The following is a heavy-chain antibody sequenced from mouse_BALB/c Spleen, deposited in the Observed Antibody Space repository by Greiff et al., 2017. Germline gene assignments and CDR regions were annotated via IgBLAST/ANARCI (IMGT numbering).Heavy chain of an antibody. D-gene: IGHD2-3*01. CDR2: IWAGGST. J-gene: IGHJ3*01. Sequence: VQGVESGPGLVAPSQSLSITCTVSGFSLTSYGVHWVRQPPGKGLEWLGVIWAGGSTNYNSALMSRLSISKDNSKSQVFLKMNSLQTDDTAMYYCARGEDGSFAYWGQGTLVTVSA. CDR1: GFSLTSYG. CDR3: ARGEDGSFAY. V-gene: IGHV2-9*02.